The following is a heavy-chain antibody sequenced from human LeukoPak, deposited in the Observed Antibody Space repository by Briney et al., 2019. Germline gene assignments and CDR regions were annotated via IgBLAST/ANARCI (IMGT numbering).Heavy chain of an antibody. CDR1: GFTFSSYW. V-gene: IGHV3-74*01. CDR3: AHLLFSPYCGGDCYAATSDY. Sequence: PGGSLRLSCAASGFTFSSYWMHWVRQAPGKGLVWVSRINSDGSSTSYADSVKGRFTISRDNAKNTLYLQMNSLRVEDTAVYYCAHLLFSPYCGGDCYAATSDYWGQGTLVTVSS. CDR2: INSDGSST. D-gene: IGHD2-21*02. J-gene: IGHJ4*02.